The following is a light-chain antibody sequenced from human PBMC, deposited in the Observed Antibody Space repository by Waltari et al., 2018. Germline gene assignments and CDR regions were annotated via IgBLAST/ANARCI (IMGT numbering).Light chain of an antibody. CDR3: VLYMGSGIWV. J-gene: IGLJ3*02. Sequence: QTVVTQEPSLSVAPGGTVTLPCALSSGSVSTTSFASWYQPTPGQSPRTLVYQINSRSSGVPDRFSGSMLGNKAALTITGAQAEDESDYYCVLYMGSGIWVFGGGTKLTVL. CDR2: QIN. V-gene: IGLV8-61*01. CDR1: SGSVSTTSF.